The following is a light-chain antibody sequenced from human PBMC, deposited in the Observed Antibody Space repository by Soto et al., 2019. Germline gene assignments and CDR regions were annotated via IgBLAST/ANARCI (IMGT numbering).Light chain of an antibody. V-gene: IGKV1-5*03. CDR3: QQYSP. CDR1: QSISSW. Sequence: DIQMTQSPSTLSASVGDRVTITCRASQSISSWLAWYQQKPGKAPKLLIYKASSLESGVPSRFSGSGSGTEFTLTISSLQPDDFATYYCQQYSPFGQGTRLEIK. J-gene: IGKJ5*01. CDR2: KAS.